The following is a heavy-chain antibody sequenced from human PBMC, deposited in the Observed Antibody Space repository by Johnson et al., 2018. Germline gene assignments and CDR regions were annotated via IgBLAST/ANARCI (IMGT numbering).Heavy chain of an antibody. CDR3: AKGGMVVTNIQYLQH. Sequence: QVQLVEAGGGVVQPRRSLGLSCAASGFTFSTYGMHWVRQAPGQGLEWVAVMSYDGSEKYYADSVKGRFTISRDNSKNTLYLQLNSLRAEDTAVYYCAKGGMVVTNIQYLQHWGQGTLVTVSS. CDR2: MSYDGSEK. J-gene: IGHJ1*01. V-gene: IGHV3-30*18. D-gene: IGHD2-21*02. CDR1: GFTFSTYG.